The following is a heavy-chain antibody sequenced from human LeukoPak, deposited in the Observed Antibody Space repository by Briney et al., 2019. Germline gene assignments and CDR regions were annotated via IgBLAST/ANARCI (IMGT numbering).Heavy chain of an antibody. CDR3: ARDQYYYGSGSYYNGIDY. Sequence: GGSLRLSCAASGFTFSSYAMHWVRQAPGKGLEWVAVISYDGSNKYYADSVKGRFTISRDNSKNTLYLQMNSLRAEDTAVYYCARDQYYYGSGSYYNGIDYWGQGTLVTVSS. CDR1: GFTFSSYA. J-gene: IGHJ4*02. CDR2: ISYDGSNK. V-gene: IGHV3-30*04. D-gene: IGHD3-10*01.